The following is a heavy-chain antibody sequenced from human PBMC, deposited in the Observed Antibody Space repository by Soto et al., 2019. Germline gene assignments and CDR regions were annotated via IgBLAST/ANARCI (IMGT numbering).Heavy chain of an antibody. CDR1: GFTVSSNY. V-gene: IGHV3-53*01. Sequence: GGSLTLSSAASGFTVSSNYMSWVRPAPGKGLEWVSVIYSGGSKYYADSVRGRFTISRDNSKNTLYLQMNSLRAEDTAVYYCARVVHREIAAAWLDYWGQGTLVTVSS. D-gene: IGHD6-13*01. J-gene: IGHJ4*02. CDR3: ARVVHREIAAAWLDY. CDR2: IYSGGSK.